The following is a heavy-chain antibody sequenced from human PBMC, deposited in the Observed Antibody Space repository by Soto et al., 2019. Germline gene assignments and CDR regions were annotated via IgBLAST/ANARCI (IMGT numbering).Heavy chain of an antibody. D-gene: IGHD3-10*01. CDR2: IYYSGTT. CDR1: GGSISRSNYF. J-gene: IGHJ4*02. V-gene: IGHV4-39*01. Sequence: PSETLSLTCTVSGGSISRSNYFWGWIRQPPGKGLEWIGSIYYSGTTYYNPSLKSRVTISGDTSKNQFSLKLSSVTAADTAVYYCARLKGSYWWLDYWGQGTLVTVSS. CDR3: ARLKGSYWWLDY.